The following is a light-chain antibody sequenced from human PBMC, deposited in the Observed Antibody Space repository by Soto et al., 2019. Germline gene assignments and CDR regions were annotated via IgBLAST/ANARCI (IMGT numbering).Light chain of an antibody. J-gene: IGKJ1*01. V-gene: IGKV3-11*01. Sequence: SPFHLNTKERATLSCRASQSVSSYLAWYQQKPGQAPRLLIYDASNRATGIPARFSGSGSGTDFTLTISSLEPEDFAVYYCQQRSNWPWTFGQGTKVDIK. CDR3: QQRSNWPWT. CDR1: QSVSSY. CDR2: DAS.